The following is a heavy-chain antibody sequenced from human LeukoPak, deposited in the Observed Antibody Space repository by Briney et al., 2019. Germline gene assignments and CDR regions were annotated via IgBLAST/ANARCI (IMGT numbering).Heavy chain of an antibody. CDR3: AREGNNWNYGKFYFDY. CDR2: ISSSSSYI. CDR1: GFTFSNYN. V-gene: IGHV3-21*01. J-gene: IGHJ4*02. D-gene: IGHD1-7*01. Sequence: PGGSLRLSCAASGFTFSNYNMNWVRQAPGKGLEWVSSISSSSSYIYYEDSVKGRFTVSRDNAKNSLYLQMNSLRAEDTAVYYCAREGNNWNYGKFYFDYWGQGTLVTVSS.